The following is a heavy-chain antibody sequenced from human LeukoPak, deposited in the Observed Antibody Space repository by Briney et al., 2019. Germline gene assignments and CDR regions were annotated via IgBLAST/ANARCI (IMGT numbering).Heavy chain of an antibody. CDR1: GYTFTSYY. J-gene: IGHJ4*02. CDR2: INIHNGYT. CDR3: AREAPQSNWRGDYFDY. V-gene: IGHV1-18*04. Sequence: ASVKVSCKASGYTFTSYYVHWVRQAPGQGVEWMGWINIHNGYTIYGQKIQGRVTMTADKSTNTAHMDLRSLRSDDTAVYYCAREAPQSNWRGDYFDYWGRGTQVTVSS. D-gene: IGHD1-1*01.